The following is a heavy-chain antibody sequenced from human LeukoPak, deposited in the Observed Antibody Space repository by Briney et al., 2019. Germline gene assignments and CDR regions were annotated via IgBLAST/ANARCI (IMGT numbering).Heavy chain of an antibody. J-gene: IGHJ3*02. Sequence: ASVKVSCKASAYTFTNYYMHCVRQSPGQGLEWLGMRFPSGGGTSYAQRFQGRVTMTRDTSTNTVYMELSSLRSEDTAVYYCARDHAVTTGLDAFDIWGQGTMVTVSS. V-gene: IGHV1-46*01. D-gene: IGHD4-11*01. CDR2: RFPSGGGT. CDR1: AYTFTNYY. CDR3: ARDHAVTTGLDAFDI.